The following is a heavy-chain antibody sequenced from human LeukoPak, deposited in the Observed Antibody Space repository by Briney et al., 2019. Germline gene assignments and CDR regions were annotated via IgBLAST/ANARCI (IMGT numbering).Heavy chain of an antibody. D-gene: IGHD3-10*01. CDR1: GFTFSNYW. CDR2: IKQDGREK. J-gene: IGHJ4*02. V-gene: IGHV3-7*04. CDR3: ARYYASGNFDY. Sequence: GGSLRLSCAASGFTFSNYWMSWVRQAPGKGLEWVANIKQDGREKYYVDSGKGRFTISRDNAKNSLYLQMNSLRVEDTAVYYCARYYASGNFDYWGQGTLVTVSS.